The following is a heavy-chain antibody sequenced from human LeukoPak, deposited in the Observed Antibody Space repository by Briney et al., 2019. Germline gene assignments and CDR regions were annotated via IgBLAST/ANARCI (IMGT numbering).Heavy chain of an antibody. V-gene: IGHV4-59*01. D-gene: IGHD3-10*01. J-gene: IGHJ5*02. CDR2: IYYSGST. CDR1: GGSISSYY. CDR3: ARGDFTFGDLTGRRVDP. Sequence: SETLSLTFTVSGGSISSYYWSWIRQPPGKGLEWIGYIYYSGSTNYNPSLKSRVTISVDTSKNQFSLKLSSVTAADTAVYYCARGDFTFGDLTGRRVDPWGQGTLVTVSS.